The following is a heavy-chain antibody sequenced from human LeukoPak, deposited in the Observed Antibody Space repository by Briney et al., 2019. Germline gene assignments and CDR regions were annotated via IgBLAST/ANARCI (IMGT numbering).Heavy chain of an antibody. J-gene: IGHJ6*03. V-gene: IGHV5-51*01. CDR1: GYSFTSYW. CDR2: IYPGDSDT. Sequence: GESLKISCKGSGYSFTSYWIGWVRQMPGKGLEWMGIIYPGDSDTRYSPSFQGQVTISADKSISTAYLQWSSLKASDTAMYYCARRSCDFWSGYYYYMDVWGKGTTVTVSS. D-gene: IGHD3-3*01. CDR3: ARRSCDFWSGYYYYMDV.